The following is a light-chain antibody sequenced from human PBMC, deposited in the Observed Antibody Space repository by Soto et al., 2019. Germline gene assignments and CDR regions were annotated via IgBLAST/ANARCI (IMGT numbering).Light chain of an antibody. CDR1: SSDVGDYNY. CDR3: SSYTSSSTLV. Sequence: QSVLTQPASVFGSPGQSITISCPGTSSDVGDYNYVSWYQQHPGKAPKVMIYDVSNRPSGVSNRFSGSKSGNTASLTISGLQAEDEADYYCSSYTSSSTLVFGTGTKVTVL. V-gene: IGLV2-14*01. J-gene: IGLJ1*01. CDR2: DVS.